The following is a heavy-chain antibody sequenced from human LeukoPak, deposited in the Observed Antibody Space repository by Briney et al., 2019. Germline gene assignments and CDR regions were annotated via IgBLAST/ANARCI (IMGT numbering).Heavy chain of an antibody. J-gene: IGHJ4*02. CDR2: IWYDGSKQ. CDR3: ARDRAREEQLWLILLGY. V-gene: IGHV3-33*01. D-gene: IGHD5-18*01. CDR1: GFTFSNYG. Sequence: GRSLRLSCAASGFTFSNYGFQWARQAPGKGLEWVAIIWYDGSKQFYGDSVKGRFTISRDNAKNSLYLQMNSLRAEDTAVYYRARDRAREEQLWLILLGYWGRGTLVTVSS.